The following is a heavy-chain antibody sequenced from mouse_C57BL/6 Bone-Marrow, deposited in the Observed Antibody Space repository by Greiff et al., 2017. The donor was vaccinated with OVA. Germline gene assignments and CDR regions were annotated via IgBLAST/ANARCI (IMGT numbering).Heavy chain of an antibody. J-gene: IGHJ3*01. V-gene: IGHV5-6*01. D-gene: IGHD2-4*01. CDR3: ARPIYYDPWFAY. CDR2: ISSGGSYT. Sequence: EVQVVESGGDLVKPGGSLKLSCAASGFTFSSYGMSWVRQTPDKRLEWVATISSGGSYTYYPDSVKGRFTISRDNAKNTLYLQMSSLKSEDTAMYYFARPIYYDPWFAYWGQGTLVTVSA. CDR1: GFTFSSYG.